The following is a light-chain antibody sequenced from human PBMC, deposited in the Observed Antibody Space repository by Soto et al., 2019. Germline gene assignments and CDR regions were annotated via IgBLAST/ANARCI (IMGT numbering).Light chain of an antibody. CDR1: SSDVGGSDY. J-gene: IGLJ1*01. CDR2: DVT. CDR3: CSHAGSYTVRV. Sequence: QSVLTQPRSVSGSPGQSVTISCTGTSSDVGGSDYVSWFQHYPGKGPKLLFYDVTRRPSGVPDRFSGSKSGNTASLTISGLQVDYEADYYGCSHAGSYTVRVCGTGTKVTVL. V-gene: IGLV2-11*01.